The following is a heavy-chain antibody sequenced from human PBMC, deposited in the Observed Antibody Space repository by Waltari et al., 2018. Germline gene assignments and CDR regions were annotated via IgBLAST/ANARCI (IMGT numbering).Heavy chain of an antibody. CDR2: ISSTGTYT. D-gene: IGHD2-15*01. CDR1: GCTFNLTH. V-gene: IGHV3-21*01. Sequence: EVNLVESGGGLVRPGESLSLSCPTSGCTFNLTHITWVRQAPGKGLEWVSLISSTGTYTFYADSVKGRFSISRDNAQTSVYLQLNSLKVEDTAVYYCARAGRNGYSYLDYWGQGTLVTVST. J-gene: IGHJ4*02. CDR3: ARAGRNGYSYLDY.